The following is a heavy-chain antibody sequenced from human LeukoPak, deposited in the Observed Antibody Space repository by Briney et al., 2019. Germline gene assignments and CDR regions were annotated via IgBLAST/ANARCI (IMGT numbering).Heavy chain of an antibody. V-gene: IGHV1-18*01. Sequence: ASVKVSCKASGYTFTSYGISWVRQAPGQGLEWMGWISAYNGNTNYAQKLQDRVTMTTDTSTSTAYMELRSLRSDDTAVYYCARNRKISGSYKSAFDIWGQGTMVTVSS. CDR1: GYTFTSYG. D-gene: IGHD1-26*01. CDR2: ISAYNGNT. CDR3: ARNRKISGSYKSAFDI. J-gene: IGHJ3*02.